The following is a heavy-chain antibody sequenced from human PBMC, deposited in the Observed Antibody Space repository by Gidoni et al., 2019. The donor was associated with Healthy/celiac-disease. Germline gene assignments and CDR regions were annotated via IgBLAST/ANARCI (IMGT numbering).Heavy chain of an antibody. J-gene: IGHJ6*03. CDR2: IVVGSGNT. Sequence: QMQLVQSGPEVKKPGTSVKVSCKASGFTFTSSAVQWVRQARGQRLEWIGWIVVGSGNTNYAQKFQERVTITRDMSTSTAYMELSSLRSEDTAVYYCAAESSSSPGYYYYYMDVWGKGTTVTVSS. CDR3: AAESSSSPGYYYYYMDV. D-gene: IGHD6-6*01. CDR1: GFTFTSSA. V-gene: IGHV1-58*01.